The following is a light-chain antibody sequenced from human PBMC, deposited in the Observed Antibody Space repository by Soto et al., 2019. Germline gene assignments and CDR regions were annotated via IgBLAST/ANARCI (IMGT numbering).Light chain of an antibody. CDR1: QTIRNY. V-gene: IGKV1-17*01. CDR3: QQLNSYSSIT. J-gene: IGKJ5*01. CDR2: AAS. Sequence: DIQMTQSPSSLSASVGDRVTITCRASQTIRNYLNWYQQKPGKAPNLLIYAASSLQSGVPSRFSGSGSGTDFTLTISSLQPEDFATYYCQQLNSYSSITFGQGTRLEIK.